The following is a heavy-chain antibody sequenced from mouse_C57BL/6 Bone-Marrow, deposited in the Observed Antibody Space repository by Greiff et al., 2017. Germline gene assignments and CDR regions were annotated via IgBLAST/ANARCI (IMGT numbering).Heavy chain of an antibody. CDR3: ARGKTPSY. CDR1: GYSITSGYY. Sequence: VQLQQSGPGLVKPSQSLSLTCSVTGYSITSGYYWNWIRQFPGNKLEWMGYISYDGSNNYNPSLKNRISITRDTSKNQFFLKLNSVTTEDTATYYCARGKTPSYWGQGTSVTGSS. J-gene: IGHJ4*01. D-gene: IGHD6-1*01. V-gene: IGHV3-6*01. CDR2: ISYDGSN.